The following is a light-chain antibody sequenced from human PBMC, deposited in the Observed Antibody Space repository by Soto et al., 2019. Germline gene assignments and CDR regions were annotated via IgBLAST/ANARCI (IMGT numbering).Light chain of an antibody. J-gene: IGKJ1*01. Sequence: DIQMTQSPLSLSASVGDRVTITCRASQGIRIDLVWLQQRPGKAPKRLIYGASSLQSGVPSMFRGSGSGTEFTLTINILQPEDFATYYCLQHNDFPGTFXQGTKV. CDR2: GAS. V-gene: IGKV1-17*01. CDR1: QGIRID. CDR3: LQHNDFPGT.